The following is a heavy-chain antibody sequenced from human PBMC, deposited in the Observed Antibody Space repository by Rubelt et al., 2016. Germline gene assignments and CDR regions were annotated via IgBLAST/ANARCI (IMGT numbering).Heavy chain of an antibody. Sequence: QLVQSGPEVKKPGTSVKVSCKASGFTFTSSAMQWVRQAPGQRLEWMGWINAGNGNTKYSQKFQGRVTITRDTSASTAYMELSSLRSEDTAVYYCARADSSGWSSRYYGMDVWGQGTTVTVSS. CDR2: INAGNGNT. CDR3: ARADSSGWSSRYYGMDV. D-gene: IGHD6-19*01. J-gene: IGHJ6*02. CDR1: GFTFTSSA. V-gene: IGHV1-3*01.